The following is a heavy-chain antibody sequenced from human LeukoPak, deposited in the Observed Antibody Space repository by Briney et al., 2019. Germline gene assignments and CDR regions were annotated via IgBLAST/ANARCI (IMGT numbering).Heavy chain of an antibody. Sequence: SQTLSLTCAVSGGSISSGGYSWSWIRQPPGKGLEWIGYIYHSGSTYYNPSLKSRVTISVDRSKNQFSLKLSSVTAADTAVYYCARVLGAVVPAAFWFDPWGQGTLVTVSS. D-gene: IGHD2-2*01. CDR2: IYHSGST. CDR3: ARVLGAVVPAAFWFDP. CDR1: GGSISSGGYS. V-gene: IGHV4-30-2*01. J-gene: IGHJ5*02.